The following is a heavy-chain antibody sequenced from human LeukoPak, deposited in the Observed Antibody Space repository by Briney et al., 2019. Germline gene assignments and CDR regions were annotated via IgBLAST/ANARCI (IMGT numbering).Heavy chain of an antibody. D-gene: IGHD6-13*01. J-gene: IGHJ4*02. CDR1: AGSISSSSYY. Sequence: SSQTLSLTCTVSAGSISSSSYYWGWLRQPPGNGLEWIGSIYYSGSTYYNPSLKSRVTISVDTSKNQFSLKLSSVTAADTAVYYCAGRIAAAGHHDYWGQGTLVTVSS. V-gene: IGHV4-39*01. CDR3: AGRIAAAGHHDY. CDR2: IYYSGST.